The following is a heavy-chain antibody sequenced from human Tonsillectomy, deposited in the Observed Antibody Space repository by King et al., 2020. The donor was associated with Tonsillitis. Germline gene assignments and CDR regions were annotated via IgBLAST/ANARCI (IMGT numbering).Heavy chain of an antibody. J-gene: IGHJ6*02. CDR3: AHRTTLGVIAAAGIWYGMDV. CDR2: IYWDDDK. CDR1: GFSLSTSGVG. D-gene: IGHD6-13*01. V-gene: IGHV2-5*02. Sequence: ITLKESGPTLVKPTQTLTLTCTFSGFSLSTSGVGVGWIRQPPGKALEWLALIYWDDDKRYSPSLKSRLTITKDTSKNQVVLTMTNMDPVDTATYYCAHRTTLGVIAAAGIWYGMDVWGQGTTVTVSS.